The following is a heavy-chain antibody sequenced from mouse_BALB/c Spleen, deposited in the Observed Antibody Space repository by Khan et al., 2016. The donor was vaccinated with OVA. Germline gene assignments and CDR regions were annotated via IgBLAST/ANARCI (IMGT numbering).Heavy chain of an antibody. J-gene: IGHJ3*01. CDR3: ARDTTATPY. CDR1: GFSLTSYG. Sequence: QMQLEESGPGLVAPSQSLSITCTVSGFSLTSYGVHWVRQPPGKGLEWLGIIWAGGSTHYNSALMSRLSISNDNSKSQVFLKMNSLQTDDTAMYYCARDTTATPYWGQGTLVTVSA. CDR2: IWAGGST. V-gene: IGHV2-9*02. D-gene: IGHD1-2*01.